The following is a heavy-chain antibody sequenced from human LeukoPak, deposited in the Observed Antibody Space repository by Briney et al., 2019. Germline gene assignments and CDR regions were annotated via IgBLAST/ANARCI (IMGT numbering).Heavy chain of an antibody. J-gene: IGHJ4*02. CDR2: INTNTGNP. CDR1: GYTFTTYA. CDR3: AREGSYAVGAIRTDY. D-gene: IGHD1-26*01. V-gene: IGHV7-4-1*02. Sequence: ASVKVSCKASGYTFTTYAMNWVRQAPGQGLEWMGWINTNTGNPTYAQGFTGRFVFSSDTSVSTAYLRISSLKADDTAVYYCAREGSYAVGAIRTDYWGQGTLVTVSS.